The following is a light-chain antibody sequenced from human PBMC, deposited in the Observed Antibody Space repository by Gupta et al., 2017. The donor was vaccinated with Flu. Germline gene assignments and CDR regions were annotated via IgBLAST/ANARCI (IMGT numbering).Light chain of an antibody. CDR2: EVS. Sequence: QSALTQPASVSGSPGQSITISCTGTSSDVGGYNYVSWYQQHPGKAPKLMIYEVSNRPSGVANRFSGSKSGNTASLTISGLQEEDEADYYCSSYTSSSTLEFGGGTKLTVL. CDR1: SSDVGGYNY. J-gene: IGLJ2*01. V-gene: IGLV2-14*01. CDR3: SSYTSSSTLE.